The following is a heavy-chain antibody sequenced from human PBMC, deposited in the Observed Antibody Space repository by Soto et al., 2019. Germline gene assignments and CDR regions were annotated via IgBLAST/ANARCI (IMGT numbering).Heavy chain of an antibody. J-gene: IGHJ6*02. V-gene: IGHV3-74*01. CDR3: AREVAPADKPPSSLRDV. D-gene: IGHD2-2*01. Sequence: EEQLVESGGGLVQPGGSLRLSCAASGFTISSLWMHWVRRVPGKGLVWVSRINSDGSSISYADSVRGRFTISRDNAQNTLYLQMNSLRAEDTAVYYCAREVAPADKPPSSLRDVWGQGTTVTVSS. CDR1: GFTISSLW. CDR2: INSDGSSI.